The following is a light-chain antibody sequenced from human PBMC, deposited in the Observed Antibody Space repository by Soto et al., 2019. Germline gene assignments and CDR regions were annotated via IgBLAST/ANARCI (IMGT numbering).Light chain of an antibody. V-gene: IGKV3-20*01. CDR2: AS. Sequence: EIVLTQSPGTLSLSPGERATLSCRASQSVSDMYLAWYQPKPGQAPRLLIYASNRATGIPDRFSGSGSGTDFTLTINRLEPEDFAVYYCQHYGTSALFGPGTKVEIK. CDR1: QSVSDMY. CDR3: QHYGTSAL. J-gene: IGKJ3*01.